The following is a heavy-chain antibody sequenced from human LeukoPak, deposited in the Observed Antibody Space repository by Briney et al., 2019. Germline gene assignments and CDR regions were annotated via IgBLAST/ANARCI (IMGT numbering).Heavy chain of an antibody. CDR1: GYTFTGYY. CDR2: INPNSGGT. D-gene: IGHD4-17*01. CDR3: AAGIGGGYGDYLLGY. Sequence: ASVKVSCKASGYTFTGYYMHWVRQAPGQGLEWMGWINPNSGGTYYAQKFQGWVTMTRNTSISTAYMEVGRLRSDDTAVYYCAAGIGGGYGDYLLGYWGQGTLVTVSS. V-gene: IGHV1-2*04. J-gene: IGHJ4*02.